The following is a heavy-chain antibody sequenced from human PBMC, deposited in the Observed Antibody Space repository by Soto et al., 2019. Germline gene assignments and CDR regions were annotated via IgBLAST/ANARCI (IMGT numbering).Heavy chain of an antibody. CDR1: GFTFSSYG. CDR2: ISYDGSNK. V-gene: IGHV3-30*18. CDR3: AKGGVHYYDSSNHIDY. J-gene: IGHJ4*02. Sequence: HPGGSLRLSCAASGFTFSSYGMHWVRQAPGKGLEWVPVISYDGSNKYYADSVKGRFTISRDNSKNTLYLQMNSLRAEDTAVYYCAKGGVHYYDSSNHIDYWGQGTLVTVSS. D-gene: IGHD3-22*01.